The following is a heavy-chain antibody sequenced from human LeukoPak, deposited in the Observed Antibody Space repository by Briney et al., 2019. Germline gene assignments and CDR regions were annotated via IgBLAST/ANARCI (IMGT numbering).Heavy chain of an antibody. J-gene: IGHJ4*02. CDR2: IYYSGST. CDR1: GGSISSSSYY. D-gene: IGHD2-21*02. V-gene: IGHV4-39*07. Sequence: SETLSLSCTVSGGSISSSSYYWGWIRQPPGKGLEWIGSIYYSGSTYYNPSLKSRVTISVDTSKNQFSLKLSSVTAADTAVYYCARDGIVVVTGGFDYWGQGTLVTVSS. CDR3: ARDGIVVVTGGFDY.